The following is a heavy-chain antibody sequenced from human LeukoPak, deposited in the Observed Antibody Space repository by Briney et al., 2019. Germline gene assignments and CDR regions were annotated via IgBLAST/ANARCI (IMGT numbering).Heavy chain of an antibody. CDR1: GFTFNNYG. D-gene: IGHD4-17*01. CDR2: IRSSSTYI. Sequence: GGSLRLSCAASGFTFNNYGMNWVRQAPGKGLEWVSSIRSSSTYIYYADSVKGRFTISRDNAKNSLYLQMNSLRAEDTAVYYSARDYGDRCFDYWGQGTLVTVSS. CDR3: ARDYGDRCFDY. J-gene: IGHJ4*02. V-gene: IGHV3-21*01.